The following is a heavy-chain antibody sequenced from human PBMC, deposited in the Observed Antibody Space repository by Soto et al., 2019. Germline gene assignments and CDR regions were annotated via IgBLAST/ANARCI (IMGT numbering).Heavy chain of an antibody. CDR1: GFTFSSHA. CDR3: ARAPGRVGPHLSEYFQH. CDR2: VDGSGGDT. Sequence: PGGSLRLSCAASGFTFSSHAMGWLRQAPGTGPEWVAFVDGSGGDTSYADSVKGRFTISRDNAKNSLYLQMNSLRAEDTAVYYCARAPGRVGPHLSEYFQHWGQGTLVTVSS. V-gene: IGHV3-21*01. D-gene: IGHD1-26*01. J-gene: IGHJ1*01.